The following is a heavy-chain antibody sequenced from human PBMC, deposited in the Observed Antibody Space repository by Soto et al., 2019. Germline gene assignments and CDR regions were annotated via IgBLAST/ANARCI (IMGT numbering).Heavy chain of an antibody. CDR3: ARMPYPSYAMDV. D-gene: IGHD2-2*01. Sequence: QVQLQESGPGLVEPSGTLSLTCAVSGGPISSNNWWSWVRQPPGKGLEWIGEIHHDTGTNYNTSLRSRVTISVDKSKNQLSLNLNSVTAADAAIYYCARMPYPSYAMDVWGQGTTVTVSS. CDR1: GGPISSNNW. V-gene: IGHV4-4*02. CDR2: IHHDTGT. J-gene: IGHJ6*02.